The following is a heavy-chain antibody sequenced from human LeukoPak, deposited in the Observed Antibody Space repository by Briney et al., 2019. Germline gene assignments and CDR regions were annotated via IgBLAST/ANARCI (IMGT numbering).Heavy chain of an antibody. CDR2: ISAYTGNT. CDR3: ARSGVGYFYDNTGYYPLDY. D-gene: IGHD3-22*01. Sequence: ASVKVSCKASGYTFTNYGISWVRQAPGQGLAWMGWISAYTGNTNYAQNFQGRVTMTTDTSTSTAFMELRSLRSDDTAVYYCARSGVGYFYDNTGYYPLDYWGQGTLVTVSS. V-gene: IGHV1-18*01. CDR1: GYTFTNYG. J-gene: IGHJ4*02.